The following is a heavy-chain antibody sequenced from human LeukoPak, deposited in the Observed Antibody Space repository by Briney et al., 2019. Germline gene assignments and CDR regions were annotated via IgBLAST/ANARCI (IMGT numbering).Heavy chain of an antibody. CDR3: ARDPPFIIGTTFFDY. V-gene: IGHV3-21*01. J-gene: IGHJ4*02. D-gene: IGHD1-20*01. Sequence: GGSLRLSCAASGFTFSSYSMNWVRQAPGKGLEWVSSISTSSTYIYYADSVKGRFTITRDNAKNSLYLQMNSLRAEDTAVYYCARDPPFIIGTTFFDYWGQGTLVTVSS. CDR2: ISTSSTYI. CDR1: GFTFSSYS.